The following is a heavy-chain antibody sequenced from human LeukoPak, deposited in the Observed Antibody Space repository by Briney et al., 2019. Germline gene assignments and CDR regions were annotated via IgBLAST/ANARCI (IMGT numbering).Heavy chain of an antibody. Sequence: GGSLRLSCAASGFTFSSYGMRWVRQAPGKGLEWVSSISRSSSHIYYADSVKGRFTISRDNAENSLYLQMNSLRAEDTAMYYCARARDGYNHGLDYWGQGTLVTVSS. CDR1: GFTFSSYG. D-gene: IGHD5-24*01. V-gene: IGHV3-21*01. CDR3: ARARDGYNHGLDY. CDR2: ISRSSSHI. J-gene: IGHJ4*02.